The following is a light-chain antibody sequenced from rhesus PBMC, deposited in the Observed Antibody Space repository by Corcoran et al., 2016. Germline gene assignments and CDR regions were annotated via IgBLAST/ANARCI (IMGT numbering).Light chain of an antibody. J-gene: IGKJ4*01. Sequence: DIQMTQSPSSLSASVGDRVTITCRASQGSSNYLSWYQQKPGKDPKLMIYDASTLQSGFPSRFSGSGSGTVFTLNISSLQPEDFATYYCLPYNSDPLTFGGGTKVEIK. CDR1: QGSSNY. V-gene: IGKV1-43*02. CDR2: DAS. CDR3: LPYNSDPLT.